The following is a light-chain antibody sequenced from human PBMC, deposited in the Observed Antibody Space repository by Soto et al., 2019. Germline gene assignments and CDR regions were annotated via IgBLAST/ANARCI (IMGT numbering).Light chain of an antibody. Sequence: QSALTQPASVSGSPGQSIPISCTGTSSDVGGSTHVSWYQHHPGEAPKLMIYEVSNRPSGVSDRFSGSKSGNTASLTISGLQAEDEADYYCNSYTTSSTYVFGTGTKLTVL. V-gene: IGLV2-14*01. CDR3: NSYTTSSTYV. J-gene: IGLJ1*01. CDR2: EVS. CDR1: SSDVGGSTH.